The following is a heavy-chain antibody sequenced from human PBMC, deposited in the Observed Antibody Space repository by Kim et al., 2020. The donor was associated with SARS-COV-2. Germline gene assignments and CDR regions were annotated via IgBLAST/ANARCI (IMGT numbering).Heavy chain of an antibody. CDR3: ARDLGQVGNYYYYYGMDV. Sequence: SETLSLTCTVSGGSISSYYWSWIRQPPGKGLEWIGYIYYSGSTNYNPSLKSRVTISVDTSKNQFSLKLSSVTAADTAVYYCARDLGQVGNYYYYYGMDVWGQGTTVTVSS. CDR1: GGSISSYY. V-gene: IGHV4-59*01. CDR2: IYYSGST. D-gene: IGHD1-26*01. J-gene: IGHJ6*02.